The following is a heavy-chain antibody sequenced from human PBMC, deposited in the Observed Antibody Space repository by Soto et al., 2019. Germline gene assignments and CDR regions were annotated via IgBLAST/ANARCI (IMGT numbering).Heavy chain of an antibody. CDR2: ISAYSGNT. CDR1: GYTFTSYG. V-gene: IGHV1-18*01. CDR3: VRDLPEMATTKVIYGMDV. D-gene: IGHD5-12*01. Sequence: WASVKVSCKASGYTFTSYGISWVRQAPGQGLEWMGWISAYSGNTNYAQKLQGRVTMTTDTSTSTAYMELRSLRSEDTAVYYCVRDLPEMATTKVIYGMDVWGQGTTVTVSS. J-gene: IGHJ6*02.